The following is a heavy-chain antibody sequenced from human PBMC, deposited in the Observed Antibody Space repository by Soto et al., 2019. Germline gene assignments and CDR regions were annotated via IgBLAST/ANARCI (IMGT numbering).Heavy chain of an antibody. Sequence: QVQLVESGGGVVQPGRSLRLSCAASGFTFSSYGMHWVRQAPGKGLEWVALIWYDGSNKYYADSVKGRFTISRDNSKNTLSLQMNSLRAEDTAVYYCAREKTGFGELFAFDIWGQGTMVTVSS. CDR3: AREKTGFGELFAFDI. CDR2: IWYDGSNK. D-gene: IGHD3-10*01. CDR1: GFTFSSYG. J-gene: IGHJ3*02. V-gene: IGHV3-33*01.